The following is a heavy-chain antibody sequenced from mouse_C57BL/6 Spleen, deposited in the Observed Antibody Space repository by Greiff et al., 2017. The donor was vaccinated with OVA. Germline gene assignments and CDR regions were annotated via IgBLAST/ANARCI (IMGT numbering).Heavy chain of an antibody. Sequence: VQLQQPGAELVKPGASVKLSCKASGYTFTSYWMQWVKQRPGQGLEWIGEIDPSASYPNYTQKFKGKATFTVDTSSSTAYMQLSSLTSEDSAVYYCARKGDYYCSRGYWSQGTTLTVSS. V-gene: IGHV1-50*01. J-gene: IGHJ2*01. CDR3: ARKGDYYCSRGY. D-gene: IGHD1-1*01. CDR2: IDPSASYP. CDR1: GYTFTSYW.